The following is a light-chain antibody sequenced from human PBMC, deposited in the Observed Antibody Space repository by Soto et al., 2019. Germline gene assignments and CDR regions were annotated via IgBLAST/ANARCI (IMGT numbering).Light chain of an antibody. V-gene: IGKV3-15*01. CDR2: GAS. CDR1: QNVKNN. Sequence: EIVMTQSPATLSVSPGERATLSCRASQNVKNNLGWYQHKPGQPPGLLIYGASTRATGIPARFSGSGSGTEFTLTISSLQSEDFAVYYCHQNNNWPRTFGQGTKVDIK. J-gene: IGKJ1*01. CDR3: HQNNNWPRT.